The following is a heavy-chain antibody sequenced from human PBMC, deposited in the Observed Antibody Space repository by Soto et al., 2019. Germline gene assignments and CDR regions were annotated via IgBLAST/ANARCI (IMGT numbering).Heavy chain of an antibody. CDR3: ARGISLIMAAPGY. CDR1: GYTFRHYV. CDR2: VSPYNGNA. V-gene: IGHV1-18*04. D-gene: IGHD3-22*01. J-gene: IGHJ4*02. Sequence: GASVTVPCKTSGYTFRHYVISWVRQTPGQGLEWMGWVSPYNGNASYPQKFQGRVTMTTDTSTATAHMELTSLGSDDTAMYYCARGISLIMAAPGYWGQGTLVTVSS.